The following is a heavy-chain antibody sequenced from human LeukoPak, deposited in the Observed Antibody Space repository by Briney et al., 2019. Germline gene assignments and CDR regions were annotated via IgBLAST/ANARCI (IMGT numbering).Heavy chain of an antibody. CDR3: VREERGLAIDY. CDR1: GFTFSSYA. CDR2: ITSTSNYI. D-gene: IGHD5-12*01. Sequence: PGGSLRLSCAGSGFTFSSYAMSWVRQAPGKGLEWVSSITSTSNYIHYADSVRGRFTISRDNANDSLSLLMNRLRVEDTAVYYCVREERGLAIDYWGQGTLVTVSS. J-gene: IGHJ4*02. V-gene: IGHV3-21*01.